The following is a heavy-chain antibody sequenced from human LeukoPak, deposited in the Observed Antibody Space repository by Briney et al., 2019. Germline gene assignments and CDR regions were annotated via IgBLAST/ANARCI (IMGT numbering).Heavy chain of an antibody. CDR1: GFIFRNYA. V-gene: IGHV3-23*01. Sequence: GGSLRLSCAASGFIFRNYAMSWLRQAPGKGLEWVSTVHGRNFYADSVKGLFTISRDNSKNTLYMQMSSLRAEDTAVYYCAKGSSGSRSRGNYWGQGTLVTVSS. D-gene: IGHD1-26*01. CDR2: VHGRN. J-gene: IGHJ4*02. CDR3: AKGSSGSRSRGNY.